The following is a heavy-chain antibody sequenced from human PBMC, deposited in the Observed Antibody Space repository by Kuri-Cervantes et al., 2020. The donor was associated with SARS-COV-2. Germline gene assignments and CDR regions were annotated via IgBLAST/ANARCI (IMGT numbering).Heavy chain of an antibody. CDR1: GFTFDDYG. J-gene: IGHJ6*03. Sequence: GESLKISCAASGFTFDDYGMRWVRQAPGKGLEWVSSISSSSSYIYYADSVKGRFTISRDNAKNSLYLQMNSLRAEDTAVYYCTRDGVSLKGYYYYMDVWGKGTTVTVSS. CDR2: ISSSSSYI. CDR3: TRDGVSLKGYYYYMDV. V-gene: IGHV3-21*01. D-gene: IGHD2-15*01.